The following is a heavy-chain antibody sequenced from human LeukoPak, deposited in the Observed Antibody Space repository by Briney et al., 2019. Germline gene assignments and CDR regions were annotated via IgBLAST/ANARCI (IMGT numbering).Heavy chain of an antibody. D-gene: IGHD2-21*01. CDR3: ARDPNRLADKGGDYLDY. CDR2: ISYDGSHK. J-gene: IGHJ4*02. V-gene: IGHV3-30*04. CDR1: GFTFSSYS. Sequence: GRSLRLSCAASGFTFSSYSMHWVRHAPGKGLEWVAAISYDGSHKYYADSVKSRFTISRDNSKNTVYLQMTTLTTEDTAIFYCARDPNRLADKGGDYLDYWGQGTLVTVSS.